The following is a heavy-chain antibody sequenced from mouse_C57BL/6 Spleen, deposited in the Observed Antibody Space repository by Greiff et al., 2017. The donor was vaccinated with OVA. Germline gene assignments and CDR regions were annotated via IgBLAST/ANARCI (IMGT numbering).Heavy chain of an antibody. CDR3: TRSGAYYSKNYAMDY. CDR1: GYTFTDYE. CDR2: IDPETGGT. J-gene: IGHJ4*01. Sequence: QVQLKESGAELVRPGASVTLSCKASGYTFTDYEMHWVKQTPVHGLEWIGAIDPETGGTAYNQKFKGKAILTADKSSSTAYMELRSLTSEDSAVYYCTRSGAYYSKNYAMDYWGQGTSVTVSS. V-gene: IGHV1-15*01. D-gene: IGHD2-5*01.